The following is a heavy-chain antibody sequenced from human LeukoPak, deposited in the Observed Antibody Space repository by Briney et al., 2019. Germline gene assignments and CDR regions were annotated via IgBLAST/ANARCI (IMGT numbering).Heavy chain of an antibody. V-gene: IGHV1-69*13. Sequence: ASVKVSCKASGGPFSSYAISWVRQAPGQGLEWMGGIIPIFGTANYAQKFQGRVTITADESTSTAYMELSSLRSEDTAVYYCVRGPDIVVVVAATPGSYGMDVWGQGTTVTVSS. CDR1: GGPFSSYA. CDR3: VRGPDIVVVVAATPGSYGMDV. D-gene: IGHD2-15*01. J-gene: IGHJ6*02. CDR2: IIPIFGTA.